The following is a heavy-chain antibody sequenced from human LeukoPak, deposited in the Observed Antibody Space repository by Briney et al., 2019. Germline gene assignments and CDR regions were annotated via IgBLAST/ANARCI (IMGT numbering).Heavy chain of an antibody. CDR1: GYTFTSYG. J-gene: IGHJ3*02. D-gene: IGHD3-22*01. CDR2: ISAYNGNT. Sequence: VASVEVSCKASGYTFTSYGISWVRQAPGQGLEWMGWISAYNGNTNYAQKLQGRVTMTTDTSTSTAYMELRSLRSDDTAVYYCARDEIYYDSSDAFDIWGQGTMVTVSS. CDR3: ARDEIYYDSSDAFDI. V-gene: IGHV1-18*01.